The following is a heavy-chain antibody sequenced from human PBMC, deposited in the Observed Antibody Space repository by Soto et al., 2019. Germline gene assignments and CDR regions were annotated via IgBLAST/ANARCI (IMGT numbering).Heavy chain of an antibody. CDR3: TRRGCSTTGCYFN. CDR2: INGDGSSI. D-gene: IGHD2-2*01. J-gene: IGHJ1*01. V-gene: IGHV3-74*03. Sequence: EVRLVESGGDLVQPGGSLRLSCAASGFPFSSYWMHWVRQAPGKGLVWVSRINGDGSSITYADSVKGRVTISRDNAKNTLYMQMHSLRVEDAAVYYCTRRGCSTTGCYFNWGRGTLVTVCS. CDR1: GFPFSSYW.